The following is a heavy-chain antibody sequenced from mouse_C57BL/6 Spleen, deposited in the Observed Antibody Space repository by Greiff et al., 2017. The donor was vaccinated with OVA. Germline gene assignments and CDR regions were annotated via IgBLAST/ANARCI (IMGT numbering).Heavy chain of an antibody. CDR3: ARGHGYDWYFDV. D-gene: IGHD2-2*01. CDR2: INYDGSST. CDR1: GFTFSDYY. Sequence: EVQLVESEGGLVQPGSSMKLSCTASGFTFSDYYMAWVRQVPEKGLEWVANINYDGSSTYYLDSLKSRFIISRDNAKNILYLQMSSLKSEDTATYYCARGHGYDWYFDVWGTGTTVTVSS. J-gene: IGHJ1*03. V-gene: IGHV5-16*01.